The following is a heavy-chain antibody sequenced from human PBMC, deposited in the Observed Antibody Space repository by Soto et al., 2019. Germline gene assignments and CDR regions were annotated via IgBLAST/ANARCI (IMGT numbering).Heavy chain of an antibody. CDR1: GYTLTELS. CDR3: ATDRVGYCSGGSCYSAFDI. V-gene: IGHV1-24*01. J-gene: IGHJ3*02. Sequence: ASVKVSCKVSGYTLTELSMHWVRQAPGKGLEWMGGFDPEDGETIYAQKFQGRVTMTEDTSTDTAYMELSSLRSEDTAVYYGATDRVGYCSGGSCYSAFDIWGQGTMVTVSS. D-gene: IGHD2-15*01. CDR2: FDPEDGET.